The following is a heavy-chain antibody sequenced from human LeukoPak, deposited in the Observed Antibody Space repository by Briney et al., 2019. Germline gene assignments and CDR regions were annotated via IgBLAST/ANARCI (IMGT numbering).Heavy chain of an antibody. Sequence: PSETLSLTCTVSGGSISNYYWTWIRQPPGKGLEWIGYIYYSGATYYNPSLKSRVTISVDTSKNQFSLKLTSVTAADTAAYCCARLSGSPHPPFDYWGQGTLVTVSS. D-gene: IGHD1-26*01. CDR2: IYYSGAT. J-gene: IGHJ4*02. V-gene: IGHV4-59*08. CDR3: ARLSGSPHPPFDY. CDR1: GGSISNYY.